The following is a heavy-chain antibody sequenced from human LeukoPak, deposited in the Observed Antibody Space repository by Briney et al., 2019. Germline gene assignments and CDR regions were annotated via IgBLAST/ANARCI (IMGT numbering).Heavy chain of an antibody. D-gene: IGHD6-6*01. J-gene: IGHJ3*02. Sequence: GGSLRLSCAASGFTFSSYAMSGVRQAPGRGREGVSAISGRGGSTYYADSVKGRFTISRDNSKNTLYLQMNSLRAEDTAVYYCATREYSSSSTGDDAFDIWGQGTMVTVSS. CDR2: ISGRGGST. CDR1: GFTFSSYA. V-gene: IGHV3-23*01. CDR3: ATREYSSSSTGDDAFDI.